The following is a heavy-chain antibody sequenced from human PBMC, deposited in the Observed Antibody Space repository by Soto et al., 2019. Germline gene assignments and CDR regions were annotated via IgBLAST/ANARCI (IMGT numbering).Heavy chain of an antibody. V-gene: IGHV3-30-3*01. CDR2: ISYDGSNK. CDR3: ARGAGLYDSSGFYYGY. J-gene: IGHJ4*02. Sequence: GGSLRLSCAASGFTFSNYAMHWVRQAPGKGLEWVALISYDGSNKYYADSVKGRFTISRDNSKNTLYLQMDSLRAEDTAVYYCARGAGLYDSSGFYYGYWGQGALVTVSS. CDR1: GFTFSNYA. D-gene: IGHD3-22*01.